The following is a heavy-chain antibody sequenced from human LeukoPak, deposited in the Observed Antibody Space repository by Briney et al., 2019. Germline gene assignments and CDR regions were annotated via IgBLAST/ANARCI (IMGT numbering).Heavy chain of an antibody. J-gene: IGHJ4*02. CDR1: GYTFTSYG. CDR2: ISAYNGNT. Sequence: ASVKVSCKASGYTFTSYGISWVRQAPGQGLEWMGWISAYNGNTNYAQKLQGRVTMTTDTSTSTAYMELRSLRSDDTAVYYCASLDYDFWSGYYDPRYYFDYWGQGTLVTVSS. D-gene: IGHD3-3*01. CDR3: ASLDYDFWSGYYDPRYYFDY. V-gene: IGHV1-18*01.